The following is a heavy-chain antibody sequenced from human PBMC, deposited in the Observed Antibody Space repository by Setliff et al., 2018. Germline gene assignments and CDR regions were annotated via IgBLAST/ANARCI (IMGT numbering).Heavy chain of an antibody. CDR2: INPNSGGT. Sequence: GASVKVSCKASGYTFTGYYMHWVRQAPGQGLEWMGWINPNSGGTNYAQNFQGRVTMTRDTSISTAAVYYCARDVFPYHYEGAFDIWGQGTMVTVSS. D-gene: IGHD3-22*01. CDR1: GYTFTGYY. V-gene: IGHV1-2*02. CDR3: FDI. J-gene: IGHJ3*02.